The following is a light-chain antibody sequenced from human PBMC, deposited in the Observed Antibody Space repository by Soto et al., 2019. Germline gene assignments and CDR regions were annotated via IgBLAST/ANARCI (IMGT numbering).Light chain of an antibody. CDR1: SSNFGARYD. CDR3: QSYYTRLGDEL. J-gene: IGLJ7*01. V-gene: IGLV1-40*01. CDR2: GNT. Sequence: QSVLTQPPSVSGAPGQRVTLSCTGSSSNFGARYDVHWYQHIPGKAPKLIIFGNTNRPSGVPDRFSGSRSGTSASLVIAGLQPEDEAHYYCQSYYTRLGDELFGGGTQLTVL.